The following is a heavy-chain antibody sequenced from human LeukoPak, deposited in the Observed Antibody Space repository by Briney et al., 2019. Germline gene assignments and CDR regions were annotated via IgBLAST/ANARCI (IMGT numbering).Heavy chain of an antibody. CDR2: IYSGGST. V-gene: IGHV3-53*05. CDR1: GFTVSSNH. CDR3: AREVRDYYGMDV. J-gene: IGHJ6*02. Sequence: GGSLRLSCAASGFTVSSNHMSWVRQAPGKGLEWVSVIYSGGSTYYADSVKGRFTISRDNSKNTLYLQMNSLRAEDTAVYYCAREVRDYYGMDVWGQGTTVTVSS.